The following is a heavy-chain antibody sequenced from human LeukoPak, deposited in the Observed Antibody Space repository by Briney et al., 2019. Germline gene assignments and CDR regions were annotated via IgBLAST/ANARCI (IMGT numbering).Heavy chain of an antibody. D-gene: IGHD3-22*01. CDR2: INPSGGST. Sequence: ASVKVSCKASGYTFTSYYMHWVRQAPGQGLEWMGIINPSGGSTSYAQKFQGRVTMTRDTSTSTVYMGLSSLRSEDTAVYYCARVTYDSSGYYHKIDYWGQGTLVTVSS. CDR3: ARVTYDSSGYYHKIDY. CDR1: GYTFTSYY. V-gene: IGHV1-46*01. J-gene: IGHJ4*02.